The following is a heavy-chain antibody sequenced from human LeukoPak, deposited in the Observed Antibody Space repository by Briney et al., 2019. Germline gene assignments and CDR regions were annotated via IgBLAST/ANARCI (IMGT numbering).Heavy chain of an antibody. J-gene: IGHJ4*02. CDR3: AREGNWNYGY. CDR1: GYSISSGYY. CDR2: IHHSGST. D-gene: IGHD1-7*01. V-gene: IGHV4-38-2*02. Sequence: SETLSLTCTVSGYSISSGYYWGWTRQPPGKGLEWIGSIHHSGSTYYNASLKSRVTISEDTSKNQFSLKLNSVTAADTAAYYCAREGNWNYGYWGQGTVVTVSA.